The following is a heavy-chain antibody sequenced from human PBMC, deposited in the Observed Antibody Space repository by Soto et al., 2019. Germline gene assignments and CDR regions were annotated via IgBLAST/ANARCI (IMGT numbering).Heavy chain of an antibody. CDR2: IKQDGSEK. CDR1: GFTFSIYW. J-gene: IGHJ6*02. CDR3: ARVKCYDFLMDV. Sequence: GGSLRLSCAASGFTFSIYWMSWVRQAPGKGLEWVANIKQDGSEKYYVDSVKGRFTISRDNAKNSLYLQMNSLRAEDTAVYYCARVKCYDFLMDVWGQGTTVTVSS. D-gene: IGHD3-3*01. V-gene: IGHV3-7*05.